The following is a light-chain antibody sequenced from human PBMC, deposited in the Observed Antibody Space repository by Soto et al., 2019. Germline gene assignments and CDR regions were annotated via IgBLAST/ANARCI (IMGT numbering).Light chain of an antibody. CDR2: EVT. J-gene: IGLJ1*01. CDR3: SSYAGSSPLYV. V-gene: IGLV2-14*01. CDR1: SRDVGGYKF. Sequence: QSALTQPASVSGSPGQSITISCTGTSRDVGGYKFVSWYQQHPGKVPKLLIYEVTNRPSGVSNRFSGSKSGNTASLTISGLQAEDEADYYCSSYAGSSPLYVFGTGTKVTV.